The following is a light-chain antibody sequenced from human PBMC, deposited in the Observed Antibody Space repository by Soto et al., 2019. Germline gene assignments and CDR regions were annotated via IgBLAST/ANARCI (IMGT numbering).Light chain of an antibody. J-gene: IGKJ2*01. Sequence: DIQMTQSPSSLSASVGDRVTITCQASQDISNYLNWYQQKPGKAPKLLIYDASNLESGVPSRFSGGGSGTDFTFTISRLQPEDIATYYCQHYHNLPYTFGQGTRLEIK. CDR1: QDISNY. CDR3: QHYHNLPYT. CDR2: DAS. V-gene: IGKV1-33*01.